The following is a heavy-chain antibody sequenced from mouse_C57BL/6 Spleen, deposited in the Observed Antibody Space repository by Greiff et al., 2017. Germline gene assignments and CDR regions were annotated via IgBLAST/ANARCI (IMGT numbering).Heavy chain of an antibody. CDR2: IDPSDSET. D-gene: IGHD1-1*01. Sequence: QVQLKQPGAELVRPGSSVKLSCKASGYTFTSYWMHWVKQRPIQGLEWIGNIDPSDSETHYNQKFKDKATLTVDKSSSTAYMQLSSLTSEDSAVYYCARSLRSYAMDYWGQGTSVTVSS. V-gene: IGHV1-52*01. J-gene: IGHJ4*01. CDR1: GYTFTSYW. CDR3: ARSLRSYAMDY.